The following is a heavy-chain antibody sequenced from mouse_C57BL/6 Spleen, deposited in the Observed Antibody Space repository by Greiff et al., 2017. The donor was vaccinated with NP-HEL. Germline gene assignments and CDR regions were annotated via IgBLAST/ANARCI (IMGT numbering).Heavy chain of an antibody. CDR2: IHPNSGST. J-gene: IGHJ4*01. CDR1: GYTFTSYW. V-gene: IGHV1-64*01. CDR3: ARRGDYKGAMDY. Sequence: VQLQQSGAELVKPGASVKLSCKASGYTFTSYWMHWVKQRPGQGLEWIGMIHPNSGSTNYNEKFKSKATLTVDKSSSTAYMQLSSLTSEDSAVYYCARRGDYKGAMDYWGQGTSVTVSS. D-gene: IGHD2-12*01.